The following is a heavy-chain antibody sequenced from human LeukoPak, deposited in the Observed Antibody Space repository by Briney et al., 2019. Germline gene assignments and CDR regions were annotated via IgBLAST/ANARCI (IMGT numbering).Heavy chain of an antibody. CDR1: GGTFSSYA. CDR3: ASPVKYYDTWSGYPPFDY. J-gene: IGHJ4*02. CDR2: IIPIFGTA. D-gene: IGHD3-3*01. Sequence: ASVKVSCKASGGTFSSYAISWVRHAPGQGLERMGGIIPIFGTANYAQKFQGRVTITADESTSTAYMELSSLRSEDTAIYYCASPVKYYDTWSGYPPFDYWGQGTLVTVSS. V-gene: IGHV1-69*13.